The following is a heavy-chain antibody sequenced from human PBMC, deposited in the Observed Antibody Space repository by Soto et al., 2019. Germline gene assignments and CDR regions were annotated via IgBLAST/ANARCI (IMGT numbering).Heavy chain of an antibody. CDR3: ASRPFSGSNTYYYYGMDV. CDR2: INHSGST. J-gene: IGHJ6*02. V-gene: IGHV4-34*01. Sequence: QVQLRQWGAGLLKPSETLSLTCAVYGGSFSGYYWSWIRQPPGKGLEWIGEINHSGSTKYNPSLKRRVTLSVDTSKKQLSLRLSSVTAADTAVYYCASRPFSGSNTYYYYGMDVWGQGTTVTVSS. D-gene: IGHD1-26*01. CDR1: GGSFSGYY.